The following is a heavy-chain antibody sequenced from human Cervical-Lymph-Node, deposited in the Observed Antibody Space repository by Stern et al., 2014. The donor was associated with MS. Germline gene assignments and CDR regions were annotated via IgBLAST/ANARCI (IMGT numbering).Heavy chain of an antibody. V-gene: IGHV3-21*01. D-gene: IGHD4-23*01. CDR3: ARGRGGNYRYYFDY. J-gene: IGHJ4*02. Sequence: VQLVQSGGGLVKPGGSLRLSCAASGFTFSSYSMNWVRQAPGKGLEWVASISSGGSYIYYADSLKGRFTISRDNAKNSLYLTMSSLRAEDTAVYYCARGRGGNYRYYFDYWGQGTLVTVSS. CDR2: ISSGGSYI. CDR1: GFTFSSYS.